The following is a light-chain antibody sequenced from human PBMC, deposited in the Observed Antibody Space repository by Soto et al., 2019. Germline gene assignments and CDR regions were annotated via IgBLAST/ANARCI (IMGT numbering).Light chain of an antibody. J-gene: IGLJ3*02. Sequence: QPVLTQSSSASASLGSSVKLTCTLSSRHSSYIIAWHQQQPGKAPRYLMKLEGSGSYNKGSGVPDRFSGSTSGADRYLTISNLPFEDEADYYCETWDSNTWVFGGGTKLTVL. CDR3: ETWDSNTWV. CDR2: LEGSGSY. V-gene: IGLV4-60*02. CDR1: SRHSSYI.